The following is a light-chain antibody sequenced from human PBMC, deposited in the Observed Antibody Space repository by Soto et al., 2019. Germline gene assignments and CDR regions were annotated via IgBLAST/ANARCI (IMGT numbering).Light chain of an antibody. CDR2: DAS. J-gene: IGKJ3*01. CDR1: QSVSIL. CDR3: LQRSAWPLT. Sequence: EIVMTQSPATLSVSPGEKATPSCRASQSVSILLAWYQQKPGQSPRLLIFDASSRATGTPARFSGSGSGTDFTLTISSLEPEDFALYHCLQRSAWPLTFGPGTKVDIK. V-gene: IGKV3-11*01.